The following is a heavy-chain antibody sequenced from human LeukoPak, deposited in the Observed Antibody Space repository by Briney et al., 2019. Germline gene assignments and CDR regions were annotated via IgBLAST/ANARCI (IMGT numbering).Heavy chain of an antibody. V-gene: IGHV3-9*01. CDR2: ISWNSGSI. J-gene: IGHJ4*02. CDR3: AKDISDYYDSSGYSD. CDR1: GFTFDDYA. Sequence: PGGSLRLSCAASGFTFDDYAMHWVRQAPGKGQEWVSGISWNSGSIGYADSVKGRFTISRDNAKNSLYLQMNSLRAEDTALYYCAKDISDYYDSSGYSDWGQGTLVTVSS. D-gene: IGHD3-22*01.